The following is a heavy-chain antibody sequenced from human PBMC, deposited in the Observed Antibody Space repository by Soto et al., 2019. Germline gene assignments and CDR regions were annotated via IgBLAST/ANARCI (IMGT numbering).Heavy chain of an antibody. J-gene: IGHJ6*02. CDR3: ARDHKWDGMDV. CDR2: INYSGTT. CDR1: CGSFSSDSFI. V-gene: IGHV4-31*03. Sequence: SETRSLTCSVSCGSFSSDSFIWSWVRQFPGKGLEWIGYINYSGTTYYNPSLRSRITMSVDTSKNQFSLNLSSVTAADTAVYYCARDHKWDGMDVWGQGTTVTVSS. D-gene: IGHD1-26*01.